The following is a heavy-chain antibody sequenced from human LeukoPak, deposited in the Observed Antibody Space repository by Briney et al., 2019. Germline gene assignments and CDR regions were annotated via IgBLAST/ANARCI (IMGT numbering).Heavy chain of an antibody. CDR1: GGTFKTYS. J-gene: IGHJ4*02. CDR3: AREVAVHHPACGD. CDR2: IVPMFGIA. Sequence: SMKVSCKSSGGTFKTYSISWVGQAPGQGLEWMGDIVPMFGIANYAQRFQGRVTMTADASTNTAYLELSSLTFEDTAVYYCAREVAVHHPACGDWGQGTLVTVSS. V-gene: IGHV1-69*01. D-gene: IGHD3-10*02.